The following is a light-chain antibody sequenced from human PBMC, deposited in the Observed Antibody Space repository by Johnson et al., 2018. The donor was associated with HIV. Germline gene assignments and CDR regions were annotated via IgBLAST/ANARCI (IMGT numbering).Light chain of an antibody. CDR1: SSNIGNNY. J-gene: IGLJ1*01. CDR3: GTWDSSLSAHDV. V-gene: IGLV1-51*01. Sequence: QSVLTQPPSVSAAPGQKVTISCSGSSSNIGNNYVSWYQQLPGTAPKLLIYDNNKRPSGIPDRFSGSKSGTSATLGITGLQTGDEADYYCGTWDSSLSAHDVFGTGTKGTGL. CDR2: DNN.